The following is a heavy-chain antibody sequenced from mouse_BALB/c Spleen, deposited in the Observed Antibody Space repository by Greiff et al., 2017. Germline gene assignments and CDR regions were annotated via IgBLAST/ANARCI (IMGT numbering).Heavy chain of an antibody. J-gene: IGHJ2*01. CDR2: IYPGNSDT. V-gene: IGHV1-5*01. D-gene: IGHD3-1*01. CDR3: ARRRAFDY. Sequence: VQLQQSGTVLARPGASVKMSCKASGYSFTSYWMHWVKQRPGQGLEWIGAIYPGNSDTSYNQKFKGKATLTADTSSSTAYMQLSSLTSEDSAVYFCARRRAFDYWGQGTTLTVSS. CDR1: GYSFTSYW.